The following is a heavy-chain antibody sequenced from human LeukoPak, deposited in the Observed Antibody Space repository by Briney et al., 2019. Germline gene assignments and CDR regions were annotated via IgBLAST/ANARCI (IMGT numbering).Heavy chain of an antibody. CDR1: GGSISGYY. J-gene: IGHJ4*02. D-gene: IGHD3-22*01. CDR2: IYYSGST. CDR3: ASVGGYDSSGYYDY. V-gene: IGHV4-59*01. Sequence: PSETLSLTCTVSGGSISGYYWSWIRQPPGKGLEWIGYIYYSGSTNYNPSLKSRVTISVDTSKNQFSLKLSSATAADTAVYYCASVGGYDSSGYYDYWGQGTLVTVSS.